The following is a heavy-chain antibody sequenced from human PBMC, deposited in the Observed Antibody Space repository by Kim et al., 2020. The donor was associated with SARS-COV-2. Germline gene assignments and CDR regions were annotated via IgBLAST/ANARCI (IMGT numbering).Heavy chain of an antibody. CDR1: GGSISYYY. V-gene: IGHV4-59*01. CDR3: ASQSPRGGY. D-gene: IGHD3-16*01. Sequence: SETLSLTCTVSGGSISYYYWNWIRQPPGKGLEWIAFIYNGGTTYYNTSLKSRVTLSVDTPKNYFSLQLSSVTAADTAVYYCASQSPRGGYWCQGTLVTVS. J-gene: IGHJ4*02. CDR2: IYNGGTT.